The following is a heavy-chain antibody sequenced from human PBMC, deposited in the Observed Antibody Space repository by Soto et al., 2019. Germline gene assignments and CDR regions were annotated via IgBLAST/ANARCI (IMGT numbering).Heavy chain of an antibody. J-gene: IGHJ4*02. D-gene: IGHD6-6*01. Sequence: SETLYLGCTFSGGSIRSGGYYWSWIRHPPGKGLEWIGYIYYSGMTYYNPSLKSRVTISVDTSKNQFSLKLSSVTAADTAVYYCARLLAARRRWAFDYWGQGTLVTVSS. CDR3: ARLLAARRRWAFDY. V-gene: IGHV4-30-4*01. CDR2: IYYSGMT. CDR1: GGSIRSGGYY.